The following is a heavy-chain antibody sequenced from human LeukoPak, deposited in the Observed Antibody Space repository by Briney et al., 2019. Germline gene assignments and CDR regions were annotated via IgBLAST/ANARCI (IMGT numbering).Heavy chain of an antibody. J-gene: IGHJ5*02. CDR2: INPNSGGT. CDR3: ARGRITMVRGLGHNWFDP. V-gene: IGHV1-2*02. Sequence: ASVKVSCKASGYTFTGYYMHWVRQAPGQGLEWMGWINPNSGGTNYAQKFQGRVTMTRDTSISTAYMELSRLRSEDTAVYYCARGRITMVRGLGHNWFDPWGQGTLVTVSS. CDR1: GYTFTGYY. D-gene: IGHD3-10*01.